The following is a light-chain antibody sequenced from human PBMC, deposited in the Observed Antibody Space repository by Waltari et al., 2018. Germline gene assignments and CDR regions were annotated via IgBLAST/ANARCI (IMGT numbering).Light chain of an antibody. Sequence: DIQMTQSPSTLSASVGDRVTITCRASQSVSNLLAWYQQKPGKAPKFLIYKVSVLESGVPSRFSCSGSGTEFSLTINNLQPDDFATYFCQQYNGYPLTFGGGTKVEIK. CDR3: QQYNGYPLT. V-gene: IGKV1-5*03. J-gene: IGKJ4*01. CDR2: KVS. CDR1: QSVSNL.